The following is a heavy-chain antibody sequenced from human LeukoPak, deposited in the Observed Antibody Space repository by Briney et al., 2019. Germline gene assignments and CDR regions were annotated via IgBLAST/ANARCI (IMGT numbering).Heavy chain of an antibody. V-gene: IGHV4-39*02. J-gene: IGHJ4*02. Sequence: SETLSLTCTVSGGSISSSSYYWGWIRQPPGKGLEWIGSIYYSGSTYYNPSLKSRVTISVDTSKNQFSLKLSSVTAADTAVYYCAREISSTYFDYWGQGTLVTVSS. CDR1: GGSISSSSYY. CDR2: IYYSGST. CDR3: AREISSTYFDY. D-gene: IGHD3-16*01.